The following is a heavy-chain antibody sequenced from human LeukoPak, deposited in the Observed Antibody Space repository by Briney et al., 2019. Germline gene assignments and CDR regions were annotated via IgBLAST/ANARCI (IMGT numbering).Heavy chain of an antibody. CDR1: GYSYTTYW. CDR3: ARRRAVAGTYYFDH. V-gene: IGHV5-51*01. D-gene: IGHD6-19*01. Sequence: GESLKISCKGSGYSYTTYWIGLVRQMPGKGLEWMGLIYPGDSNTRYSPSFQGQVTISADKSITTAYLQWSSLKASDTAIYYCARRRAVAGTYYFDHWGQGTLVTVSS. J-gene: IGHJ4*02. CDR2: IYPGDSNT.